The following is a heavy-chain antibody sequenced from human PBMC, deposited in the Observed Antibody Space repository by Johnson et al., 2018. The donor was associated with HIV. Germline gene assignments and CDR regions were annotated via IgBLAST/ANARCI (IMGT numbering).Heavy chain of an antibody. CDR1: GFTFSDYY. D-gene: IGHD1-26*01. J-gene: IGHJ3*02. CDR2: ITGRGTAI. V-gene: IGHV3-11*04. CDR3: AKEWSAFDI. Sequence: QMQLVESGGGLVKPGGSLRLSCVGSGFTFSDYYMSWVRQAPGKGLEWLAFITGRGTAIYADSVKGRFTISRDHAKSSVILQVNSLTAEDTATYYCAKEWSAFDIWGQGTMVTVAA.